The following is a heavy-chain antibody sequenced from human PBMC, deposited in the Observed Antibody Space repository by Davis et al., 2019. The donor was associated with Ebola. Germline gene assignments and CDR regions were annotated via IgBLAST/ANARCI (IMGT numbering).Heavy chain of an antibody. J-gene: IGHJ4*02. Sequence: SLRLSCAASGFTFDSYAMHWVRQAPGKGLEWVSGISWNSVTIDYADSVKGRFTISRDNAKNSLYLQMNSLRAEDTALYYCAKDTVGYVEMATMGFDYWGQGSLVTVSS. D-gene: IGHD5-24*01. CDR1: GFTFDSYA. CDR3: AKDTVGYVEMATMGFDY. CDR2: ISWNSVTI. V-gene: IGHV3-9*01.